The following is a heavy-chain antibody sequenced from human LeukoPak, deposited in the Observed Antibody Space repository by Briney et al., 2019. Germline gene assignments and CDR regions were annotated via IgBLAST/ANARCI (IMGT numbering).Heavy chain of an antibody. Sequence: ASVKVSCKASGYTFTNYDISWVRQATGQGLEWLGWMSASSGNTGYAQKFQGRVSMTRATSISTAYLELTSLTFDDTAVYYCARTPPKGDIDYWGQGTLVTVSS. CDR1: GYTFTNYD. D-gene: IGHD2-21*02. V-gene: IGHV1-8*01. CDR3: ARTPPKGDIDY. CDR2: MSASSGNT. J-gene: IGHJ4*02.